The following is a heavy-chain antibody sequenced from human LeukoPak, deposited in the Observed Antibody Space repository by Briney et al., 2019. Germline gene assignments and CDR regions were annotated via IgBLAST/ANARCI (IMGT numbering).Heavy chain of an antibody. D-gene: IGHD4-23*01. V-gene: IGHV3-30*02. CDR1: GFSFSNFG. Sequence: GGSLRLSCAASGFSFSNFGMHWVRRAPGKGLEWVTFIRYDGTKKYYADSVKGRFTISRDNAKNSLYLQMNSLRAEDTAVYYCARANGSDYGGETSPSLLTRSWYFDLWGRGTLVTVSS. CDR2: IRYDGTKK. CDR3: ARANGSDYGGETSPSLLTRSWYFDL. J-gene: IGHJ2*01.